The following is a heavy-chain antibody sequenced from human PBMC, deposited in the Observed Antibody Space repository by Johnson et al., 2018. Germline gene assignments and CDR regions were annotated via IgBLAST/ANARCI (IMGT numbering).Heavy chain of an antibody. V-gene: IGHV4-34*01. Sequence: QVQLQQWGAGLLKPSETLSLTCAVYGGSFSVYYWSWIRQSPGKGLEWIGEINHSGSANYNPSLKSRVTMSVDTSKKPISLKLSAVTAADTAVYYCASGSAYWGQGTLVTVSS. J-gene: IGHJ4*02. CDR1: GGSFSVYY. CDR3: ASGSAY. CDR2: INHSGSA.